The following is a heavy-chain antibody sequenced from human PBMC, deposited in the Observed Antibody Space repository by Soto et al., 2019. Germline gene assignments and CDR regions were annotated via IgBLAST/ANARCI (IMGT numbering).Heavy chain of an antibody. Sequence: EVQLLESGGGLVQPGGSLRLSCAASGFTFSNYAMSWVRQAPGKGLEWVSTISGSGGSTYYADSVKGRFTISRDNSKKTLYLQMNTLRVEDGAVYDCAKLHPADNYYYYYYMDVWGKGTTVTVSS. J-gene: IGHJ6*03. CDR3: AKLHPADNYYYYYYMDV. D-gene: IGHD3-9*01. CDR2: ISGSGGST. V-gene: IGHV3-23*01. CDR1: GFTFSNYA.